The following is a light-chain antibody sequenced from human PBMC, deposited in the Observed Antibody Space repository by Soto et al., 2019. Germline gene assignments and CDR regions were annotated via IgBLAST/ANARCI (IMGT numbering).Light chain of an antibody. Sequence: DIEMTQSPSSLSASVGDRFTSTGRTSQNIRSYLNWYQQRPVKSPKLLIYAASSLQSGFPSRFSGSGSGTEFTLTISSLQPDDFATYYCQHYNSYSEAVGQGTKVDIK. CDR3: QHYNSYSEA. CDR1: QNIRSY. CDR2: AAS. J-gene: IGKJ1*01. V-gene: IGKV1-17*01.